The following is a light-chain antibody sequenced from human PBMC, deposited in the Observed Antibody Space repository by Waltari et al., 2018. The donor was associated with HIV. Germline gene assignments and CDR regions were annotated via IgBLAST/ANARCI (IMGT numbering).Light chain of an antibody. CDR2: EGP. V-gene: IGLV2-14*03. Sequence: QSALTQPASVSGSPGQSVTISFTGPTLNSHSLSWYQQHPAKAPKLIIFEGPYRPSGVSNRCSGSKSGNTASLTISGLQGEDEAHYYCSSYTASGSGIFGGGTNLTVL. CDR1: TLNSHS. J-gene: IGLJ2*01. CDR3: SSYTASGSGI.